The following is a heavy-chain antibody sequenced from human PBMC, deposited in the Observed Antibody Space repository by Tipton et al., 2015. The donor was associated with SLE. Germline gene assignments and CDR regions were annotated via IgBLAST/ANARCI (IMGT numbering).Heavy chain of an antibody. CDR3: ARHNYYASVSLTWGYFDY. Sequence: TLSLTCTVSGGFISSYYWSWIRQPPGKGLEWIGYISYNVITNYNVNTNYSPSLNRRVTISIDTSKNQFSLMVTSVTAADTAVYYCARHNYYASVSLTWGYFDYWGQGTPVTVSS. CDR1: GGFISSYY. D-gene: IGHD3-10*01. V-gene: IGHV4-59*07. J-gene: IGHJ4*02. CDR2: ISYNVIT.